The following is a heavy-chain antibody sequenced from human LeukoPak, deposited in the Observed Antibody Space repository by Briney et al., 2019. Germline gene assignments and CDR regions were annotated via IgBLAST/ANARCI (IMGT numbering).Heavy chain of an antibody. CDR2: ISRSGGTT. V-gene: IGHV3-23*01. CDR1: GFPFSSYD. D-gene: IGHD2-15*01. CDR3: AKRGGTESFYYFYYMDV. J-gene: IGHJ6*03. Sequence: GSLRLSCAASGFPFSSYDMTWVRQTPGKGLEWVALISRSGGTTYYADSVKGRFTISRDNSKNTLYLQMNSLRAEDTAEYYCAKRGGTESFYYFYYMDVWGKGTTVTVSS.